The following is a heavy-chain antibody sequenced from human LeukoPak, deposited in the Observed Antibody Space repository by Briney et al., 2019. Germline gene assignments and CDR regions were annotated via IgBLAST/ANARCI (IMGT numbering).Heavy chain of an antibody. CDR1: GGSFSGYY. CDR3: ARTHAPKLRYFDW. D-gene: IGHD3-9*01. Sequence: PSETLSLTCAVYGGSFSGYYWSWIRQPPGKGLEWIGEINHSGSTNYNPSLKSRVTISVDTSKNQFSLKLSSVTAADTAVYYCARTHAPKLRYFDWWGQGTLVTVSS. J-gene: IGHJ4*02. CDR2: INHSGST. V-gene: IGHV4-34*01.